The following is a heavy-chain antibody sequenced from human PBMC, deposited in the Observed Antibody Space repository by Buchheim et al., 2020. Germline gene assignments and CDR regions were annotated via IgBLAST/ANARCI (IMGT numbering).Heavy chain of an antibody. J-gene: IGHJ4*02. V-gene: IGHV3-23*01. Sequence: EVQLLESGGGLVQPGGSLRLSCAASGFTFSNYAMSWVRQAPGKGLEWVSGISSSGGSTDYADSVKGRFTISRDNSKNTLYLQMNSLRAEDTAVYFCAKDVRPFCTNGIRSATTKGMNFDYWGQGTL. CDR2: ISSSGGST. CDR3: AKDVRPFCTNGIRSATTKGMNFDY. CDR1: GFTFSNYA. D-gene: IGHD2-8*01.